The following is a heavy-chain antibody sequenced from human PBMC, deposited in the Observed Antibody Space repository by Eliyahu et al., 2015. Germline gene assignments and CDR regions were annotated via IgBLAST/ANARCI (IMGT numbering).Heavy chain of an antibody. CDR2: IYWDDDK. CDR3: AHSHIVLMVYASRSYYFDY. V-gene: IGHV2-5*02. J-gene: IGHJ4*02. CDR1: GFSLSTXGVG. Sequence: QITLKESGPTLVKPTQTLTLTCTFSGFSLSTXGVGVGWIRQPPGKALEWLALIYWDDDKRYSPSLKSRLTITKDTSKNQVVLTMTNMDPVDTATYYCAHSHIVLMVYASRSYYFDYWGQGTLVTVSS. D-gene: IGHD2-8*01.